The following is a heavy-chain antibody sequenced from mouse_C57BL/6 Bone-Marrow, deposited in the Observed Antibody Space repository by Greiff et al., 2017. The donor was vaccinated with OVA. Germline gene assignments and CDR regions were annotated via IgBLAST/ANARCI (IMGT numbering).Heavy chain of an antibody. CDR1: GYSITSDY. Sequence: DVKLVESGPGLAKPSQTLSLTCSVTGYSITSDYWNWIRKFPGNKLEYMGYISYSGSTYYNPSLKSRISITRDTSKNQYYLQLNSVTTEDTATYYCARWGRVYYGSSYWYFDVWGTGTTVTVSS. D-gene: IGHD1-1*01. CDR3: ARWGRVYYGSSYWYFDV. J-gene: IGHJ1*03. V-gene: IGHV3-8*01. CDR2: ISYSGST.